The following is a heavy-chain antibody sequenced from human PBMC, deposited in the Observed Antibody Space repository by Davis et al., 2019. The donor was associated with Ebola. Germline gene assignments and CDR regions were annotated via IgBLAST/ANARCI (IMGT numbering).Heavy chain of an antibody. J-gene: IGHJ3*02. CDR2: LGTSAET. V-gene: IGHV3-23*01. Sequence: GGSLRLSCAASGFVFRNYVMSWVRQAPGKGLEWVSTLGTSAETYYADSAKGRFNISRDNYKNTLYLQMNGLRVEDTAIYYCAKDTSNIWFDIWGQGTNVTVSS. D-gene: IGHD1-26*01. CDR1: GFVFRNYV. CDR3: AKDTSNIWFDI.